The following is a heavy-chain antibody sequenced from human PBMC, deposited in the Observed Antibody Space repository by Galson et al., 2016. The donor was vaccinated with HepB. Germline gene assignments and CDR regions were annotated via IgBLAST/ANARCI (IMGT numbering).Heavy chain of an antibody. Sequence: SETLSLTCSVCGGSISSGDYNWGWIRQPPGKGLEWIATIYYDGTTYYNPSLKSRVTISADTSKNQISLRLKSVTAADTAVYYCARRFRNRAYPRAADTWGQGTLFTVSS. CDR2: IYYDGTT. J-gene: IGHJ5*02. V-gene: IGHV4-39*01. CDR1: GGSISSGDYN. D-gene: IGHD6-25*01. CDR3: ARRFRNRAYPRAADT.